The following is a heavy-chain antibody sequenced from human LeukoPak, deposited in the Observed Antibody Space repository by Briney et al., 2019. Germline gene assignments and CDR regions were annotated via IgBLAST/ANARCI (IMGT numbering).Heavy chain of an antibody. Sequence: ASVKVSCKASGYTFTSYGISWVRQAPGQGLEWMGWISAYNGNTNYAQKLQGRVTMTTDTSTSTAYMELRSLRSDDTAVYYCASGSSGWSSYYYYGVDVWGQGTTVTVSS. J-gene: IGHJ6*02. CDR1: GYTFTSYG. CDR2: ISAYNGNT. D-gene: IGHD6-19*01. V-gene: IGHV1-18*01. CDR3: ASGSSGWSSYYYYGVDV.